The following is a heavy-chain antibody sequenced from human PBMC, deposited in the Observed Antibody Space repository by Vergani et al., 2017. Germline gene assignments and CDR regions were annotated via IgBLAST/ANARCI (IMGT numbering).Heavy chain of an antibody. J-gene: IGHJ6*02. D-gene: IGHD1-26*01. CDR2: IRYDGSNP. CDR1: GFTFNQYG. Sequence: QVQLVESGGGVVQPGRFLRLSCAASGFTFNQYGMHWVRQAPGKGLAWVAFIRYDGSNPQYIESVKGRFTISRDNSKDTLFLQMNGLRPEDTGTYFCAKKGGSLYYYGVDVWGQGTTITVSS. V-gene: IGHV3-30*02. CDR3: AKKGGSLYYYGVDV.